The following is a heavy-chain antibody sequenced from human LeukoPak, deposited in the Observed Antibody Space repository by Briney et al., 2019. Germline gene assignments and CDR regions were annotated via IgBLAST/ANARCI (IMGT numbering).Heavy chain of an antibody. Sequence: SETLSLTCTVSGGSISSGDYYWSWIRQPPRKGLEWIGYIYYSGSTYYNPSLKSRVTISVDTSKNQFSLKLSSVTAADTAVYYCARDTTASRRCSGGSCQYYFDYWGQGTLVTVSS. J-gene: IGHJ4*02. CDR2: IYYSGST. D-gene: IGHD2-15*01. CDR3: ARDTTASRRCSGGSCQYYFDY. V-gene: IGHV4-30-4*08. CDR1: GGSISSGDYY.